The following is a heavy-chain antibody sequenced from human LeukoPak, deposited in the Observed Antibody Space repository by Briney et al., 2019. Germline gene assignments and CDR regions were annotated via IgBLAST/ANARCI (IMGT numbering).Heavy chain of an antibody. Sequence: PSETLSLTCTVSGGSISSYYWSWIRQPAGKGLEWIGRIYSSGTTNSNPSLTSRVTISVDTSKNQFSLKLSSVTAADTAVYYCARGVYIAAAQYGYWGQGTLVTVSS. CDR1: GGSISSYY. CDR2: IYSSGTT. J-gene: IGHJ4*02. CDR3: ARGVYIAAAQYGY. V-gene: IGHV4-4*07. D-gene: IGHD6-13*01.